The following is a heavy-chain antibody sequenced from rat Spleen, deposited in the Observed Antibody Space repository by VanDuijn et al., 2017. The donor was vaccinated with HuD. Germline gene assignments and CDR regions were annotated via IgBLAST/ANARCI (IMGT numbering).Heavy chain of an antibody. D-gene: IGHD1-11*01. J-gene: IGHJ2*01. CDR2: ITFDGTST. Sequence: EVQLVESGGGLVQPGRSMKLSCAASRFTFSNYDMAWVRQAPTEGLEWVATITFDGTSTYYRDSVKGRFTISRDNAKNTLYLQMDSLRSEDTATYYCARRYDFDYWGQGVMVTVSS. CDR3: ARRYDFDY. V-gene: IGHV5-29*01. CDR1: RFTFSNYD.